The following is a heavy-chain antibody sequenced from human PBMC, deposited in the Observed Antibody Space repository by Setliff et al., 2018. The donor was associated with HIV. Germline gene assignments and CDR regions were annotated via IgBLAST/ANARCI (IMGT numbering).Heavy chain of an antibody. CDR2: IYYSGTT. Sequence: PSETLSLTCSVSGGSMTRNYWSWIRQPPGKGLEWIGYIYYSGTTNYNPSLKSRVTFSVDMSKTQVSLKLSSVTAADTAVYFCARDNSVGSGWRLDAFDIWGQGTMVTVSS. CDR1: GGSMTRNY. V-gene: IGHV4-59*12. CDR3: ARDNSVGSGWRLDAFDI. J-gene: IGHJ3*02. D-gene: IGHD6-19*01.